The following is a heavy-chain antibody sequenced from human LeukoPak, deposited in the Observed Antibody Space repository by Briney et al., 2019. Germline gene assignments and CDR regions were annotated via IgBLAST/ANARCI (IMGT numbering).Heavy chain of an antibody. CDR3: AKDEGRGYCSGGSCYLLTVDAFDI. CDR1: RLTFNSNA. CDR2: ISVSGGSE. J-gene: IGHJ3*02. Sequence: GGSLRLSCVVSRLTFNSNAMYWVRQAPGRGLEWVSGISVSGGSEYYADSVKGRFSVSRDNSKHTVYLQMNSLRAEDTAVYYCAKDEGRGYCSGGSCYLLTVDAFDIWGQGTMVTVSS. D-gene: IGHD2-15*01. V-gene: IGHV3-23*01.